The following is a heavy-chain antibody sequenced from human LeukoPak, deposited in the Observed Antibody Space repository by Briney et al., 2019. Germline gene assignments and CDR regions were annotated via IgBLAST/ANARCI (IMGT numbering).Heavy chain of an antibody. D-gene: IGHD6-13*01. CDR3: ARDLFLAATEREGDDY. CDR2: INPSGGST. J-gene: IGHJ4*02. V-gene: IGHV1-46*01. Sequence: ASVKVSCKASGYTFTSYYMHWVRQAPGQGLEWMGIINPSGGSTSYAQKFQGRVTMTRDTSTSTVYMELSRLRSDDTAVYYCARDLFLAATEREGDDYWGQGTLVTVSS. CDR1: GYTFTSYY.